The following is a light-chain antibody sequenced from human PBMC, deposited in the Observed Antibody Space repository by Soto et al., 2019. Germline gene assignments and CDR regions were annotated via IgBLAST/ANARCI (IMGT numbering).Light chain of an antibody. Sequence: QSVLTQPASVSGSPGQSITLSCTGTSSDVGAYDYVSWYQQPPGKAPKLMIYEVTNRPSGVSSRFSGSKSGNTASLTISGLQAEDEADYYCSSYTGGSTLFVFGAGTKGTVL. V-gene: IGLV2-14*01. CDR1: SSDVGAYDY. CDR3: SSYTGGSTLFV. J-gene: IGLJ1*01. CDR2: EVT.